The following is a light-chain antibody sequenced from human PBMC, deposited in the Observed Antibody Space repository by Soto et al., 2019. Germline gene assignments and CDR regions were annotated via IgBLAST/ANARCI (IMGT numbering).Light chain of an antibody. V-gene: IGKV3-20*01. CDR2: GAS. CDR3: QQYGSSRRT. J-gene: IGKJ1*01. Sequence: EIVLTQSPGPLSLSPGERATPSCRASQSVSRSYLACYQQKPGQAPRLLIYGASSRATGIPDRFSGGGSGTDFTLTISSLEPEDFAVYYCQQYGSSRRTFGQGTKVEIK. CDR1: QSVSRSY.